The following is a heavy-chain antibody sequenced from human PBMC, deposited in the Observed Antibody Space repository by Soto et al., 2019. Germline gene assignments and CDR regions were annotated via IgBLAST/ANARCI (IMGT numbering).Heavy chain of an antibody. CDR1: GFTVSSNY. D-gene: IGHD6-19*01. J-gene: IGHJ4*02. V-gene: IGHV3-53*01. CDR3: ATRTVAGQIVDY. CDR2: LYSGGRT. Sequence: EVQLVESGGGLIQPGGSLRLSCAASGFTVSSNYMSWVRQAPGKGLEWVSVLYSGGRTYYADSVKGRFTISRDNSKNTLYLQMNSLRAEDTAMYYCATRTVAGQIVDYWGQGTLVTVSS.